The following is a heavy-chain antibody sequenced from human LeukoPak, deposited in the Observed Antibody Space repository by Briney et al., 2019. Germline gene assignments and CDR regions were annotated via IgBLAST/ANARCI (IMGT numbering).Heavy chain of an antibody. D-gene: IGHD5-18*01. J-gene: IGHJ3*02. CDR1: GGTFSSYA. CDR3: ASAVGYSYGFDAFDI. V-gene: IGHV1-46*01. CDR2: INPSGGST. Sequence: EASVKVSCKASGGTFSSYAISWVRQAPGQGLEWMGIINPSGGSTSYAQKFQGRVTMTRDTSTSTVYMELSSLRSEDTAVYYCASAVGYSYGFDAFDIWGQGTMVTVSS.